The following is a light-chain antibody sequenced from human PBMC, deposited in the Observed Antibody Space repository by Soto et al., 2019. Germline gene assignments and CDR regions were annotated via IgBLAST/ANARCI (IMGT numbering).Light chain of an antibody. CDR2: AGS. CDR1: SSDVGTYNL. J-gene: IGLJ2*01. Sequence: QSALTQPASVSGSPGQPITISCTGSSSDVGTYNLVSWYQQNPGKAPKIMIYAGSKRPSGVSDRFSGSRSGNTASLTISGVQAEDEADYYCYSYNHTRVFGGGTKLTVL. CDR3: YSYNHTRV. V-gene: IGLV2-23*01.